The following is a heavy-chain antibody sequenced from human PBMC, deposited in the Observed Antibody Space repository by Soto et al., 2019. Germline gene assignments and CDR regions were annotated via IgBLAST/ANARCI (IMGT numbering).Heavy chain of an antibody. J-gene: IGHJ4*02. V-gene: IGHV3-7*01. CDR3: ARDGVAAGLYLDN. CDR1: GFVFRSYW. D-gene: IGHD6-19*01. CDR2: INQDGGEK. Sequence: GSLRLSCAASGFVFRSYWMSWVRQAPGKGLEWVANINQDGGEKYYVDSVRGRFIISRDNAENSLYLQMNSLRAEDTALYYCARDGVAAGLYLDNWGQGTLVTVSS.